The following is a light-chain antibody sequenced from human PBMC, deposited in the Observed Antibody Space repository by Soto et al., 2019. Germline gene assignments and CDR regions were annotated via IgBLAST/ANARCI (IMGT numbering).Light chain of an antibody. CDR1: QSVSSN. J-gene: IGKJ1*01. Sequence: EIVMTQSPATLSVSPGERATLSFRASQSVSSNVAWYQQKPGQAPRLLIYSVSTRATGIPARFSGSGSGTDFTLTISSLQPEDFATYYCQQSYSTPRTFGQGTKVDIK. CDR2: SVS. CDR3: QQSYSTPRT. V-gene: IGKV3-15*01.